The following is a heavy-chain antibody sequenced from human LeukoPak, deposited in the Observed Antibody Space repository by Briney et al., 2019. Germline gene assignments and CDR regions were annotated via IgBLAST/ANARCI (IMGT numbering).Heavy chain of an antibody. J-gene: IGHJ4*02. D-gene: IGHD6-6*01. CDR1: GFTFSSYA. V-gene: IGHV3-23*01. CDR2: ISGSGGST. CDR3: AKDDRGSSSLEFDY. Sequence: GGSLRLSCAASGFTFSSYAMSWVRQAPGKGLEWVSAISGSGGSTYYADSVKGRFTNSRDNSKNTLYLQMNSLRAEDTAVYYCAKDDRGSSSLEFDYWGQGTLVTVSS.